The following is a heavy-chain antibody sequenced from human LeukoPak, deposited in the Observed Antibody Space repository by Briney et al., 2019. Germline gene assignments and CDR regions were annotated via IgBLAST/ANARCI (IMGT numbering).Heavy chain of an antibody. CDR2: INRSGST. J-gene: IGHJ6*02. Sequence: SETLSLTCAVYGGSFSGYYWSWIRQPPGKGLEWIGEINRSGSTNYNPSLKSRVTISVDTSKNQFSLKLSSVTAADTAVYYCARSYYGMDVWGQGTTVTVSS. CDR3: ARSYYGMDV. CDR1: GGSFSGYY. V-gene: IGHV4-34*01.